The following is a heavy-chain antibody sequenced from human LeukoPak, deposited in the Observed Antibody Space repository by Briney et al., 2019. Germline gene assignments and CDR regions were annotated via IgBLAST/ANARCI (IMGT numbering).Heavy chain of an antibody. Sequence: PSETLSLTCTVSGGSISSSSYYWGWIRQPPGKGLEWIGSIYYSGSTYYNPSLKSRVTMSVDTSKNQFSLKLSSVTAADTAVYYCARPHCSSTSCYLASGFDYWGQGTLVTVSS. CDR3: ARPHCSSTSCYLASGFDY. V-gene: IGHV4-39*01. J-gene: IGHJ4*02. D-gene: IGHD2-2*01. CDR1: GGSISSSSYY. CDR2: IYYSGST.